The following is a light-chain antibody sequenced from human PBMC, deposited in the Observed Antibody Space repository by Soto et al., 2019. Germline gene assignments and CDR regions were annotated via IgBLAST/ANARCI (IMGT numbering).Light chain of an antibody. CDR2: GAS. Sequence: EIVMTQSPATLSVSPGERATLSCRASQSVTSNYIAWYQQKPGQAPRLLIYGASSRATGIPDRFSGSGSGTDFTLTISRLEPADFAVYYCQQYGSSPWTFGQGTKVDIK. CDR1: QSVTSNY. V-gene: IGKV3-20*01. J-gene: IGKJ1*01. CDR3: QQYGSSPWT.